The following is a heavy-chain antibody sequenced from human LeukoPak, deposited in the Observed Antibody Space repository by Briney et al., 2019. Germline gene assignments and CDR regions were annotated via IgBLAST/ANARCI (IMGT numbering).Heavy chain of an antibody. CDR3: AKVASSSHFDP. CDR2: VSGGGGT. Sequence: GGSLRLSCAASGFTFSTSSMTWVRQAPGKGLEWVSTVSGGGGTYYADSVKGRFTISKDTSTNTLHLQMNSLRAEDTAVYYCAKVASSSHFDPRGQGTLVTVSS. CDR1: GFTFSTSS. V-gene: IGHV3-23*01. D-gene: IGHD6-6*01. J-gene: IGHJ5*02.